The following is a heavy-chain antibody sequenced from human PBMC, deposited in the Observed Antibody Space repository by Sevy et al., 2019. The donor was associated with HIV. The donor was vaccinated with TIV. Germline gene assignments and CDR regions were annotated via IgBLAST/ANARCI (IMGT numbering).Heavy chain of an antibody. CDR3: ARGRYDKYVWGSYRPTYFDY. Sequence: SETLSLTCAVYGGSFSGYYWTFFRQPPGKGLEWIGEITHSENTNSTPSLKSRVTISVDTSKNQFSLKLTSVTAADTAVYFCARGRYDKYVWGSYRPTYFDYWGQGSLVTVSS. V-gene: IGHV4-34*01. D-gene: IGHD3-16*02. J-gene: IGHJ4*02. CDR2: ITHSENT. CDR1: GGSFSGYY.